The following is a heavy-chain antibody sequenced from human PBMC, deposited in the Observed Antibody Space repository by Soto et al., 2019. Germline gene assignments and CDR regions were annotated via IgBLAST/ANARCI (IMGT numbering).Heavy chain of an antibody. CDR1: GFTFSSYA. J-gene: IGHJ6*02. D-gene: IGHD3-10*01. V-gene: IGHV3-64*01. CDR3: ARDRGDYYYGMDV. CDR2: ISSNGGST. Sequence: EVQLVESGGGLVQPGGSLRLSCAASGFTFSSYAMHWVRQAPGKGLEYVSAISSNGGSTYYANSVKGRFTISRDNSKNTLYLQMGSLRAEDMAVYYCARDRGDYYYGMDVWGQGTTVTVPS.